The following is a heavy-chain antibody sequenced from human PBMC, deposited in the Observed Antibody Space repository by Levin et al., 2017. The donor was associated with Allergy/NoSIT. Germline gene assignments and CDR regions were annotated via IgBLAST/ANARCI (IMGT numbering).Heavy chain of an antibody. D-gene: IGHD6-25*01. CDR1: DDPIYSGEYY. J-gene: IGHJ4*02. CDR3: VRSGYQTRFDS. Sequence: SSETLSLTCSVSDDPIYSGEYYWNWIRQPPGKGLEWIGYIYYNGITYHNPSLTSLKSRVSISGDTSKNQFSLRLSSVTAADTAVYYCVRSGYQTRFDSWGQGTLVTVSS. V-gene: IGHV4-30-4*01. CDR2: IYYNGIT.